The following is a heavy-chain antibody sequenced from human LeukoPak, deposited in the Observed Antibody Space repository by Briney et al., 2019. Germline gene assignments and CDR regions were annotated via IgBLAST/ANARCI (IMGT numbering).Heavy chain of an antibody. Sequence: ASVKVSCKASGYTFTSNYIHWVRQSPGQGLEWMGIINPSGGSTSYPQKFQGRVTTTRDTSTSTVYMELSSLRSEDTAVYYSARGRHIVATGDFDYWGQGTLVTVSS. D-gene: IGHD5-12*01. V-gene: IGHV1-46*01. J-gene: IGHJ4*02. CDR1: GYTFTSNY. CDR2: INPSGGST. CDR3: ARGRHIVATGDFDY.